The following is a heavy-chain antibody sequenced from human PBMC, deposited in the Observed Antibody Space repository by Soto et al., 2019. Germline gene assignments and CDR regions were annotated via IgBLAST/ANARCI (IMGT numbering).Heavy chain of an antibody. J-gene: IGHJ4*02. CDR3: ARVSTSSGYFDY. V-gene: IGHV3-21*01. D-gene: IGHD6-19*01. CDR2: ISSSSSYI. Sequence: GGSLRLSCAASGFTFSSYSMNWVRQAPGKGLEWVSSISSSSSYIYYADSVKGRFTISRDNAKNSLYLQMNSLRAEDTAVYYCARVSTSSGYFDYWGQGTLVTVSS. CDR1: GFTFSSYS.